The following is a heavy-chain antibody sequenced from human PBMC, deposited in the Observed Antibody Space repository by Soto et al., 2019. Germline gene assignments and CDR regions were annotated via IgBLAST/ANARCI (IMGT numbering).Heavy chain of an antibody. CDR3: VRDYASDSGVHLDF. CDR1: GYRVTQYV. Sequence: ASVKVSCKASGYRVTQYVIHWVRQAPGQRLEWMGWIGAGDGKTYYSQNFQGRVTITKDTSASTVYMELSSLVSEDTAVYYCVRDYASDSGVHLDFRGQGTLVTVSS. D-gene: IGHD3-22*01. J-gene: IGHJ4*02. V-gene: IGHV1-3*01. CDR2: IGAGDGKT.